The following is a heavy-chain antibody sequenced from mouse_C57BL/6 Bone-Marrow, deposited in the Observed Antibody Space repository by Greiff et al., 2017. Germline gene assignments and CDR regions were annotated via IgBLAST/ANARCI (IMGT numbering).Heavy chain of an antibody. CDR2: IDPENGDT. D-gene: IGHD5-1*01. CDR3: TTWGSVPYYAMDY. V-gene: IGHV14-4*01. Sequence: EVKLQESGAELVRPGASVKLSCTASGFNIKDDYMHWVKQRPEQGLEWIGWIDPENGDTEYASKFPGKATITAEPSSNTAYLQLSSLTSEDTAVYYCTTWGSVPYYAMDYWGQGTSVTVSS. CDR1: GFNIKDDY. J-gene: IGHJ4*01.